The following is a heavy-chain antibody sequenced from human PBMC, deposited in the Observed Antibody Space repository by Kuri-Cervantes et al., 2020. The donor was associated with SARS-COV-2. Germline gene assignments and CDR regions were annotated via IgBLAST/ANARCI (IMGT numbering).Heavy chain of an antibody. J-gene: IGHJ6*02. Sequence: ASVKVSCKASGYTFTGYYMHWVRQAPGQGLEWMGRINPNSGGTNYAQKFQGRVTMTRDTSISTAYMELSRLRSDDTAVYYCARPGVDILTGYYEYYYYGMDVWGQGTTVTVSS. CDR3: ARPGVDILTGYYEYYYYGMDV. V-gene: IGHV1-2*06. CDR1: GYTFTGYY. CDR2: INPNSGGT. D-gene: IGHD3-9*01.